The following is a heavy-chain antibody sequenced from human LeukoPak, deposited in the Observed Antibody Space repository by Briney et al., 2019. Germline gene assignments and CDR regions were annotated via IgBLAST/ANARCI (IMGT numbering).Heavy chain of an antibody. CDR2: IYYSGST. V-gene: IGHV4-59*01. Sequence: SETLSLTCTVSGGSISSYYWSWIRQPPGKGLEWIGYIYYSGSTNYNPSLKSRVTISVDTSKNQFSLKLSSVTAADTAVYYCAREVLFDSSGHPVRIMDVWGQGTTVTVSS. J-gene: IGHJ6*02. CDR3: AREVLFDSSGHPVRIMDV. D-gene: IGHD3-22*01. CDR1: GGSISSYY.